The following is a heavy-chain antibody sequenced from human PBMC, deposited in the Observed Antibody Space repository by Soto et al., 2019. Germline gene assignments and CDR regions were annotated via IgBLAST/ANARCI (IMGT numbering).Heavy chain of an antibody. CDR3: AKDPGQGYCSGGSCYPIYYYYGMDV. D-gene: IGHD2-15*01. J-gene: IGHJ6*02. CDR2: ISGSGGST. Sequence: GGSLRLSCAASGFTFSSYAMSWVRQAPGKGLEWVSAISGSGGSTYYADSVKGRFTISRDNSKNTLYLQMNSLRAEDTAVYYCAKDPGQGYCSGGSCYPIYYYYGMDVWGQGTTVTVSS. CDR1: GFTFSSYA. V-gene: IGHV3-23*01.